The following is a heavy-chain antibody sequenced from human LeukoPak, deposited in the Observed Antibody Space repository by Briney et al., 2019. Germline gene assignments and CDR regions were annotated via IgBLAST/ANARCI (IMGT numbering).Heavy chain of an antibody. J-gene: IGHJ6*02. Sequence: SVKVSCKASGGTFSSYAISWVRQAPGQGLEWMGRIIPILGIANYAQKLQGRVTMTTDTSTSTAYMELRSLRSDDTAVYYCARDLPPYYDFWSGSDYGMDVWGQGTTVTVSS. CDR2: IIPILGIA. V-gene: IGHV1-69*04. CDR3: ARDLPPYYDFWSGSDYGMDV. D-gene: IGHD3-3*01. CDR1: GGTFSSYA.